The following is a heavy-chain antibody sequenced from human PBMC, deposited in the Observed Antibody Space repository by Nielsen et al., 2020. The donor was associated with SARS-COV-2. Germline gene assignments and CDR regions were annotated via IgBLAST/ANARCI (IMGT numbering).Heavy chain of an antibody. V-gene: IGHV3-23*01. J-gene: IGHJ4*02. D-gene: IGHD6-6*01. CDR3: ASAPRSSVPPPWDY. Sequence: GESLKISCAASGFTFGRHAMSWVRQAPGKGLEWVAGISASGGSTDYADSVKGRFAISRDNSGNTLYLHMNSLRAEDTAVYYCASAPRSSVPPPWDYWGQGILVTVSS. CDR2: ISASGGST. CDR1: GFTFGRHA.